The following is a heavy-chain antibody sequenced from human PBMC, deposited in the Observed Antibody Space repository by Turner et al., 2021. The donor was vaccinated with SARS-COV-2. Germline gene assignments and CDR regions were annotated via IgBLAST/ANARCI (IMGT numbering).Heavy chain of an antibody. CDR3: ARGYCSGGSCYGAGYDF. J-gene: IGHJ4*02. Sequence: EVQLVESGGGLVQPGESLRLSCAAFEFSFNNYGMSWVRQAPGKGLEWVANLNQGGGEKYYVDSVKGRFTIYRDNAKNSLYLEMNSLRAEDTAVYYCARGYCSGGSCYGAGYDFWGQGTLVTVSS. D-gene: IGHD2-15*01. CDR2: LNQGGGEK. V-gene: IGHV3-7*04. CDR1: EFSFNNYG.